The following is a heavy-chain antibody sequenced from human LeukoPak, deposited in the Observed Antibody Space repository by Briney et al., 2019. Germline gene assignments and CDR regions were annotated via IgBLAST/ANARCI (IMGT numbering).Heavy chain of an antibody. Sequence: ASVKVSCKASGFTFTGYYIHWVRQAPGQGLEWMGWINPNSGGTKYAQKFQRRVTMTRDTSISTAYMELSRLRSDDTAVYYCARDAYYDILSGYYKAWGQGTLVTVSS. V-gene: IGHV1-2*02. CDR1: GFTFTGYY. CDR3: ARDAYYDILSGYYKA. D-gene: IGHD3-9*01. J-gene: IGHJ5*02. CDR2: INPNSGGT.